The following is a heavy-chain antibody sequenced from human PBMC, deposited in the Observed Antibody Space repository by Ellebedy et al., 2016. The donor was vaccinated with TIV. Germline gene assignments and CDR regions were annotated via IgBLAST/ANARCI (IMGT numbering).Heavy chain of an antibody. CDR1: GFTVSSNY. V-gene: IGHV3-53*01. CDR2: IYSGGST. CDR3: ARDRRLELRHYYGMDV. D-gene: IGHD1-7*01. Sequence: PGGSLRLSCAASGFTVSSNYMSWVRQAPGKGLEWVSVIYSGGSTYYADSVKGRFTISRDNSKNTLYLQMNSLRAEDTAVYYCARDRRLELRHYYGMDVWGQGTTVTVSS. J-gene: IGHJ6*02.